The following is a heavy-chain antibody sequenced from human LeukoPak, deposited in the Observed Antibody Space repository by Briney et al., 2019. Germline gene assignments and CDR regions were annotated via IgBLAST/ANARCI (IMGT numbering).Heavy chain of an antibody. V-gene: IGHV3-21*01. J-gene: IGHJ4*02. CDR3: TQTLWFGEPRYYFDY. CDR2: ISSSSSYI. Sequence: GGSLRLSCAASGFTFSSYSMNWVRQAPGKGLEWVSSISSSSSYIYYADSVKGQFTISRDNAKNSLYLQMKSLRAEDTAVYYCTQTLWFGEPRYYFDYWGQGTLVTVSS. CDR1: GFTFSSYS. D-gene: IGHD3-10*01.